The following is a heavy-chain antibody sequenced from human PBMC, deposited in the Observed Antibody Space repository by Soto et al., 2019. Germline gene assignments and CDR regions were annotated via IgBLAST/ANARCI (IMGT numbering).Heavy chain of an antibody. V-gene: IGHV4-59*01. CDR2: IYYSGST. D-gene: IGHD6-13*01. Sequence: XATLSLTCTVSGGSISSYYWSWIGQPPGKGLEWIGYIYYSGSTNYNPSLKSRVTISVDTSKNQFSLKLSSVTAADTAVYYCARVRQPVSYYYGMDVWGQGTTVTVSS. CDR3: ARVRQPVSYYYGMDV. CDR1: GGSISSYY. J-gene: IGHJ6*02.